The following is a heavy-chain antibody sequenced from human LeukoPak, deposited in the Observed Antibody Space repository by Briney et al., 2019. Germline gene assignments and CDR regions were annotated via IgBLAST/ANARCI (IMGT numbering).Heavy chain of an antibody. CDR2: ITWNSNKI. Sequence: PGGSLRLSCLTSGFTFDDYAMHWVRQVPGKGLEWVSSITWNSNKIDYALSVKGRFTISRDNSKNTLYLQMNSLRAEDTAVYYCAKDLYDGYYDSSGYYPPLGYWGQGTLVTVSS. V-gene: IGHV3-9*01. CDR3: AKDLYDGYYDSSGYYPPLGY. J-gene: IGHJ4*02. CDR1: GFTFDDYA. D-gene: IGHD3-22*01.